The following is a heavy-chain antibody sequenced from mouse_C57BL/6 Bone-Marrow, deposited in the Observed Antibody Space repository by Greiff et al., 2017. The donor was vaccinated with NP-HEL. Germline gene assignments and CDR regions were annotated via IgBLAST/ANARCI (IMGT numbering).Heavy chain of an antibody. V-gene: IGHV5-6*01. J-gene: IGHJ1*03. CDR1: GFTFSSYG. CDR3: ARLYFYV. CDR2: ISSGGSYT. Sequence: EVKLVESGGDLVKPGGSLKLSCAASGFTFSSYGMSWVRQTPDKRLEWVATISSGGSYTYYPDSVKGRFTISRDNAKNTLYLQMSSLKSEDTAMYYCARLYFYVWGTGTTVTVSS.